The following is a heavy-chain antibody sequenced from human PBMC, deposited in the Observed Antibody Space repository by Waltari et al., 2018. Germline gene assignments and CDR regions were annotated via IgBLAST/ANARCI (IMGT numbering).Heavy chain of an antibody. Sequence: EVQLVESGGGLVQPGGSLRLSCAASGFSFSHYWIHWVRQAPGKGLEWGARRNPEGSRIRHAESVRGRVTITRDNAENTLYLQMNSLRVDDTAVYYCTRATAVSFDYWGLGTLVTVSS. D-gene: IGHD6-19*01. CDR2: RNPEGSRI. J-gene: IGHJ4*02. CDR1: GFSFSHYW. CDR3: TRATAVSFDY. V-gene: IGHV3-74*01.